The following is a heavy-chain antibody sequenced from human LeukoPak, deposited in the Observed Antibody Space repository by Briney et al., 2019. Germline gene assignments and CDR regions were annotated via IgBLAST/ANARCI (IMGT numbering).Heavy chain of an antibody. CDR3: AKEVCSSTSCYTFDY. CDR2: ISGSGGST. D-gene: IGHD2-2*02. V-gene: IGHV3-23*01. Sequence: SGGSLRLSCAASGFTFSSYAMSWVRQAPGKGLEWVSAISGSGGSTYYADSVKGRFTISRDNSKNPLYLQMNSLRAEDTAVYYCAKEVCSSTSCYTFDYWGQGTLVTVSS. J-gene: IGHJ4*02. CDR1: GFTFSSYA.